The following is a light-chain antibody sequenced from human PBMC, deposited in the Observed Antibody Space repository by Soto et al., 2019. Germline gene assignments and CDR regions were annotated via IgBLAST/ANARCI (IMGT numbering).Light chain of an antibody. Sequence: EIVLTQSPGTLSLSPGERATLSCRASQSVSRSLLAWYQQKPGQAPRLLIYGASTRATGIADRFSGSGSGTDFTLTISRLGPEDFAVYYCQQYGTPPPYSFGQGTK. V-gene: IGKV3-20*01. CDR3: QQYGTPPPYS. CDR2: GAS. CDR1: QSVSRSL. J-gene: IGKJ2*03.